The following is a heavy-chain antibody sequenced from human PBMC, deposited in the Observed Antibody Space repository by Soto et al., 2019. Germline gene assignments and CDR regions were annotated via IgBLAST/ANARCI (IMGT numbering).Heavy chain of an antibody. D-gene: IGHD5-18*01. Sequence: GGSLRLSCAASGFPFSSYAMSWVRQAPGKGLEWVSTVSESGGSTYYADSVKGRFIISRGSSKNTLNLQMNSLRAEDTAVYYCAKILLLYSYGGFEYWGQGTLVTVSS. J-gene: IGHJ4*02. CDR3: AKILLLYSYGGFEY. CDR2: VSESGGST. V-gene: IGHV3-23*01. CDR1: GFPFSSYA.